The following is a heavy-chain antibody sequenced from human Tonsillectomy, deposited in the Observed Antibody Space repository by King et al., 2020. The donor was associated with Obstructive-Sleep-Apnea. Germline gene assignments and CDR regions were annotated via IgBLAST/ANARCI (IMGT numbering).Heavy chain of an antibody. CDR1: GFTFSSYA. J-gene: IGHJ4*02. CDR3: ARGGFGELWPHIDY. CDR2: ISYDGSNK. D-gene: IGHD3-10*01. Sequence: VQLVESGGGVVQPGRSLRLSCAASGFTFSSYAMHWVRQAPGKGLEWVAVISYDGSNKYYADSVKGRFTISRDNSKNTLYLQMNSLRAEDTAVYYCARGGFGELWPHIDYWGQGTLVTVPS. V-gene: IGHV3-30-3*01.